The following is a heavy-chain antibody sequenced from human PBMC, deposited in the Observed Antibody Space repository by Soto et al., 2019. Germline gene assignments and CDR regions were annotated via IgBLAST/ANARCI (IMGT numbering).Heavy chain of an antibody. CDR3: AKVNEDFWSGYYDY. CDR1: GFTFSSYA. CDR2: ISGSGGST. J-gene: IGHJ4*02. Sequence: EVQLLESGEGLVQPGGSLRLSCAASGFTFSSYAMSWVRQAPGKGLEWVSAISGSGGSTYYADSVKGRFTISRDNSKNTLYLQMNSLRAEDTAVYYCAKVNEDFWSGYYDYWGQGTLVTVSS. V-gene: IGHV3-23*01. D-gene: IGHD3-3*01.